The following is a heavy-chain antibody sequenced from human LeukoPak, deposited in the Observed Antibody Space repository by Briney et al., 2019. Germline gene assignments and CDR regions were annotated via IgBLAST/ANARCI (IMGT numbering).Heavy chain of an antibody. D-gene: IGHD2-21*02. Sequence: SETLSLTCAVYGGSFSGYYWSWIRQPPGKGLEWIGEINHSGSTNYNPSLKSRVTISVDTSKNQFSLKLSSVTAADTAVYYCARVGAYCGGDCYKSHFDYWGQGTLVTVSS. CDR1: GGSFSGYY. J-gene: IGHJ4*02. V-gene: IGHV4-34*01. CDR3: ARVGAYCGGDCYKSHFDY. CDR2: INHSGST.